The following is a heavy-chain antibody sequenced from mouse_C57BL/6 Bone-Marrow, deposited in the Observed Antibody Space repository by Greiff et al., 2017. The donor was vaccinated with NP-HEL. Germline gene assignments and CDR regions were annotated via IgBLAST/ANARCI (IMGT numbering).Heavy chain of an antibody. Sequence: VQLQQSGAELVKPGASVKLSCKASGYTFTSYWMHWVKQRPGQGLEWIGMIHPNSGSTNYNEKFKSKATLTVDKSSSTAYMQLSSLTSEDSAVYYCAPYYYGSSYGWFAYWGQGTLVTVSA. V-gene: IGHV1-64*01. J-gene: IGHJ3*01. CDR2: IHPNSGST. D-gene: IGHD1-1*01. CDR1: GYTFTSYW. CDR3: APYYYGSSYGWFAY.